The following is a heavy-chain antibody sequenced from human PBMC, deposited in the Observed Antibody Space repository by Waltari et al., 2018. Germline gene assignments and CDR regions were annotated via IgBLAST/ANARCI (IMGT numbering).Heavy chain of an antibody. Sequence: LQESGPGLVKPSETLTLTCTVSGGSISGTNYYWGWIRQPPGKGLEWIGSIYYTGTITYYNPSLKSRVTISVDTSKNHFSLNLNSVTAADTAVYFCARESSRSSAVYNFDSWGQGTLVTVSS. V-gene: IGHV4-39*07. CDR2: IYYTGTIT. CDR3: ARESSRSSAVYNFDS. D-gene: IGHD6-6*01. J-gene: IGHJ4*02. CDR1: GGSISGTNYY.